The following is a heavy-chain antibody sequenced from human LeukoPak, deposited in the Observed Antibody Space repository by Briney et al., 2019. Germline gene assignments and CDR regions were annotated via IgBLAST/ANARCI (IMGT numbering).Heavy chain of an antibody. CDR1: GFTVSSNY. CDR3: ARAITVTSYGMDV. D-gene: IGHD3-16*01. Sequence: GGSLRLSCAASGFTVSSNYMSWVRQAPGKGLEWVSVIYSGGSTYYADSVKGRFTISRDNSKNTLYLQMNSLRAEDTAVYYCARAITVTSYGMDVWGQGTTVTVSS. CDR2: IYSGGST. V-gene: IGHV3-66*01. J-gene: IGHJ6*02.